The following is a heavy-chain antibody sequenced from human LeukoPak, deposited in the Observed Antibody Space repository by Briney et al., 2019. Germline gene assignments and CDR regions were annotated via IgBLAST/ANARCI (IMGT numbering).Heavy chain of an antibody. V-gene: IGHV4-39*07. D-gene: IGHD3-10*01. CDR3: AREGRFGELASGY. Sequence: SETLSLTCTVSGGSISSSSYYWGWIRQPPGKGLEWIGSIYYSGSTYYNPSLKSRVTISVDTSKNQFSLKLSSVTAADTAVYYCAREGRFGELASGYWGQGTLVTVSS. CDR2: IYYSGST. J-gene: IGHJ4*02. CDR1: GGSISSSSYY.